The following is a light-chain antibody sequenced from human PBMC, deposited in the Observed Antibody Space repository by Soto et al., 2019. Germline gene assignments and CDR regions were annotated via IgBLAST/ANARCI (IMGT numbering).Light chain of an antibody. CDR3: QTWGTGIHVV. CDR1: SGHSNYA. V-gene: IGLV4-69*01. CDR2: LNSDGSH. Sequence: QLVLTQSPSASASLGASVKLTCTLNSGHSNYAIAWHQQQPEKGPRYLMVLNSDGSHSKGDGIPDRFSGSRSGAERYLTISSLQSEDEADYYCQTWGTGIHVVFGGGTKLTVL. J-gene: IGLJ2*01.